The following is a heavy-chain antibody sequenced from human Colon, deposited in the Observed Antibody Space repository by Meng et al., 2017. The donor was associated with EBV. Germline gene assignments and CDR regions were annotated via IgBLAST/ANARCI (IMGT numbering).Heavy chain of an antibody. CDR1: GGSISSGGYY. J-gene: IGHJ4*02. CDR2: IYYSGST. V-gene: IGHV4-31*03. Sequence: QVQLQESGPGLVKPSGXLSLTCTVSGGSISSGGYYWSWIRQHPGKGLEWIGYIYYSGSTYYNPSLKSRVTISVDKSKNQFSLNLSSVTAADTAVYYCARVGQWLPIDYWGQGTLVTVSS. D-gene: IGHD6-19*01. CDR3: ARVGQWLPIDY.